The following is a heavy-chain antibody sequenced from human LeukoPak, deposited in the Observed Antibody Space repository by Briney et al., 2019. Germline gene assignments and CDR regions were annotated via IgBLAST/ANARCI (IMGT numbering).Heavy chain of an antibody. CDR1: GFTVSSNY. CDR2: IYSGGST. J-gene: IGHJ4*02. V-gene: IGHV3-53*01. D-gene: IGHD5-12*01. CDR3: AARGYSGYDYLDY. Sequence: PGGSLRLSCAASGFTVSSNYMSWVRQAPGKGLEWVSVIYSGGSTYYADSVKGRFTISRDNSKNTLYLQMNSLRAEDTAVYYCAARGYSGYDYLDYWGQGTLVTVSS.